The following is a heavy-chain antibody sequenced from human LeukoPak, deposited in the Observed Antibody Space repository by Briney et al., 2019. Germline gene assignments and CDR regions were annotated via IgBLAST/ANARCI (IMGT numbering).Heavy chain of an antibody. CDR1: GGTFSRYA. CDR3: ARDRYYGSGSYYTTTDYYGMDV. V-gene: IGHV1-69*01. Sequence: SVKVSCKASGGTFSRYAISWVRQAPGQGLEWMGGIIPIFGTANYAPKFPGRVTIAADESTSTAYMELSSLRSEDTAVYYCARDRYYGSGSYYTTTDYYGMDVWGQGTTVTVSS. D-gene: IGHD3-10*01. CDR2: IIPIFGTA. J-gene: IGHJ6*02.